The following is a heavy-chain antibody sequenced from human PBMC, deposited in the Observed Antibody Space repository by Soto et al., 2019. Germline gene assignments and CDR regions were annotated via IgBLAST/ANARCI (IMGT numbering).Heavy chain of an antibody. CDR3: ALKHSSSWAYFYYYMDV. CDR1: GFTFRSYW. Sequence: EVLLVESGGGLVQPGGSLRLSWAASGFTFRSYWMHWVRQAPGKGLAWVARISRDGSITSYADSVKGRFTISRDNAKNTLYLQMNSLRAEDTAVYYCALKHSSSWAYFYYYMDVWGKGTTVTVAS. V-gene: IGHV3-74*01. J-gene: IGHJ6*03. CDR2: ISRDGSIT. D-gene: IGHD6-13*01.